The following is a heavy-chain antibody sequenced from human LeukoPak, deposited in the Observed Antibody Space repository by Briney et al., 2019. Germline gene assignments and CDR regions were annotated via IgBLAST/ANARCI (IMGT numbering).Heavy chain of an antibody. J-gene: IGHJ4*02. CDR2: IYSGGTT. Sequence: GGSLRLSCAASGFTVSTNYMSWGRQAPGKGLEWVSVIYSGGTTYYADSVKGRFTISRDNPKKSLYLQMNSLRAEDTSVYYCARDFDFWSGPEYWGQGTLVTVSS. CDR3: ARDFDFWSGPEY. V-gene: IGHV3-66*01. CDR1: GFTVSTNY. D-gene: IGHD3-3*01.